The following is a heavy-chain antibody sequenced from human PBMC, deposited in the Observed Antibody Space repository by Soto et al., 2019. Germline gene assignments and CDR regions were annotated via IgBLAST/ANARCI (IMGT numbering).Heavy chain of an antibody. D-gene: IGHD2-15*01. Sequence: GASVKVSCKASGYTFTSYDINWVRQAPGQGLEWMGWINPNSGGTNYAQKFQGWVTMTRDTSISTAYMELSRLRSDDTAVYYCASGSVVAALYGMDVWGQGTTVTVSS. CDR2: INPNSGGT. CDR1: GYTFTSYD. J-gene: IGHJ6*02. CDR3: ASGSVVAALYGMDV. V-gene: IGHV1-2*04.